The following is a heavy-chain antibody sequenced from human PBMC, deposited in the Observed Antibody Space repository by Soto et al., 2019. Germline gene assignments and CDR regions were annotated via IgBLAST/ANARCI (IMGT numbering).Heavy chain of an antibody. J-gene: IGHJ4*02. CDR1: GGSISSGGYS. D-gene: IGHD3-22*01. Sequence: SETLSLTCAVSGGSISSGGYSWRWIRQPPGKGLEWIGYIYHSGSTYYNPSLKSRVTISVDRSKNQFCLKLSSVTAADTAVYYCAALWYDSSGYPDYWGQGXLVTVSS. CDR2: IYHSGST. CDR3: AALWYDSSGYPDY. V-gene: IGHV4-30-2*01.